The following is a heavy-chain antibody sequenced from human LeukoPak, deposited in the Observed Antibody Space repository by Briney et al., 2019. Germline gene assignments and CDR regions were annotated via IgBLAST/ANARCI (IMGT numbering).Heavy chain of an antibody. Sequence: SETLSLTCAVYSGSLSNYYWSWIRQPPGKGLEWIGEINHSGSTNYNPSLKGRVTMSVDASKNQFSLRLSSVTAADTAVYYCVRSYNYGPLVWGQGTTVTVSS. D-gene: IGHD5-24*01. CDR2: INHSGST. CDR1: SGSLSNYY. V-gene: IGHV4-34*01. CDR3: VRSYNYGPLV. J-gene: IGHJ6*02.